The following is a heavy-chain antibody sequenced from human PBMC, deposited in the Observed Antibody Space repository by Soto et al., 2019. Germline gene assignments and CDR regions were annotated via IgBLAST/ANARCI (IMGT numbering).Heavy chain of an antibody. CDR3: ARKAGYGSGSLLDYYYYYYMDV. V-gene: IGHV1-3*01. Sequence: ASVKVSCKASGYTFTSYAMHWVRQAPGQRLEWMGWINADNGNTNYSQKFQGRVTITTDTSASTAYMELSSLRSDDTAVYYCARKAGYGSGSLLDYYYYYYMDVWGKGTTVTVSS. CDR2: INADNGNT. D-gene: IGHD3-10*01. J-gene: IGHJ6*03. CDR1: GYTFTSYA.